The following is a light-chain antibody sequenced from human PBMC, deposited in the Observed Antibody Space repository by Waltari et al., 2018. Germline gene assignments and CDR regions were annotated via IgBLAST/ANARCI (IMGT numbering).Light chain of an antibody. V-gene: IGLV1-40*01. CDR3: HSYDISRRGV. CDR1: SSNIGAGYA. J-gene: IGLJ3*02. Sequence: QSVLTQPPSVSRAPGQRATISCTGSSSNIGAGYAVNWYQYLPGTIPKLVIYGNKNRPTGVPDRFCGSKSGTSASLAITGLQAEDEADYYCHSYDISRRGVFGGGTKLTVL. CDR2: GNK.